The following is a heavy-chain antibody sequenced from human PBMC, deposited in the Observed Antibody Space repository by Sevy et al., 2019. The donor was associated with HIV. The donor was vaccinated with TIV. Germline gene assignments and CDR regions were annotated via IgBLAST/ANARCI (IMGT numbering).Heavy chain of an antibody. J-gene: IGHJ4*02. Sequence: GSLRLSCAASGFTFSSYGMQWVRQAPGKGLEWVAVIWNDGSNKYYADSVKGRFTTSRDNSTNTLYLQMNSLRAEDTAVYYCARDVRGEGIRPGDLDYWGQGTLVTVSS. V-gene: IGHV3-33*01. CDR3: ARDVRGEGIRPGDLDY. CDR2: IWNDGSNK. D-gene: IGHD3-10*02. CDR1: GFTFSSYG.